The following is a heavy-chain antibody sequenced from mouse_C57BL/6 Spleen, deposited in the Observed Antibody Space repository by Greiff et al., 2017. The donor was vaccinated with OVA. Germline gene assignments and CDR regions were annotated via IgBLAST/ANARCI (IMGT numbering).Heavy chain of an antibody. CDR2: IYPGDGDT. V-gene: IGHV1-80*01. CDR1: GYAFSSYW. CDR3: ARAYYGSSPLDY. Sequence: QVQLQHSGAELVKPGASVKISCKASGYAFSSYWMNWVKQRPGKGLEWIGQIYPGDGDTNYNGKFKGKATLTADKSSSTAYMQLSSLTSEDSAVYFCARAYYGSSPLDYWGQGTSVTVSS. D-gene: IGHD1-1*01. J-gene: IGHJ4*01.